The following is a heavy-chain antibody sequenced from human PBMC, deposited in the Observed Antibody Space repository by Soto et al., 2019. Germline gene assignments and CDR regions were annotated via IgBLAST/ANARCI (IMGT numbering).Heavy chain of an antibody. V-gene: IGHV4-59*08. CDR1: GGSISRHY. D-gene: IGHD3-3*02. CDR3: ARDFSRSSFDF. Sequence: SEKLCVTCTVSGGSISRHYWSWIRQPPGKGLEWIGYIYYSGSTNYNPSIKRRVTISVDTYKNKFSLELSSVTAADTAVYYCARDFSRSSFDFWGQEEMVTVS. CDR2: IYYSGST. J-gene: IGHJ4*02.